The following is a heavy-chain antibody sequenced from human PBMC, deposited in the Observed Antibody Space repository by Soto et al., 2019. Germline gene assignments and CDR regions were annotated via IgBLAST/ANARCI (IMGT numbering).Heavy chain of an antibody. D-gene: IGHD1-7*01. CDR3: ARGGIIGTPPES. V-gene: IGHV5-51*01. CDR2: IYPGDSDT. Sequence: PGESLKISCKGSGYNFGGYWIGWVRQMPGKGLEWMGIIYPGDSDTRYSPSFQGQVTISADKSISTAYLQWRSQKASDTAIYYCARGGIIGTPPESWGQGTRVTVSS. CDR1: GYNFGGYW. J-gene: IGHJ5*02.